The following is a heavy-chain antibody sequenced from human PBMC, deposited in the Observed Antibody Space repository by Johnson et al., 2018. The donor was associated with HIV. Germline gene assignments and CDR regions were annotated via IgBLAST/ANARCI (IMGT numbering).Heavy chain of an antibody. D-gene: IGHD6-13*01. CDR1: GFTFSSYG. CDR2: ISYDGSNK. CDR3: AKGHCIAAAGVGAACHAFDI. V-gene: IGHV3-30*18. Sequence: QMQLVESGGGVVQPGRSLRLSCAASGFTFSSYGMHWVRQAPGKGLEWVAVISYDGSNKYYADSVKGRFTISRANSKNTLYLQMNSLRAEDTAVYYCAKGHCIAAAGVGAACHAFDIWGQGTMVTVSS. J-gene: IGHJ3*02.